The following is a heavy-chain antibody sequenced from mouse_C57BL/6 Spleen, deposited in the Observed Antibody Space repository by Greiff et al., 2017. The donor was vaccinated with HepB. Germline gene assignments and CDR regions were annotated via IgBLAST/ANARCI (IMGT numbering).Heavy chain of an antibody. CDR1: GYTFTSYW. Sequence: QVQLQQPGAELVRPGTSVKLSCKASGYTFTSYWMHWVKQRPGQGLEWIGVIDPSDSYTNYNQKFKGKATLTVDTSSSTAYMQLSSLTSEDSAVYYCARRGSGYSGWFAYWGQGTLVTVSA. CDR3: ARRGSGYSGWFAY. V-gene: IGHV1-59*01. J-gene: IGHJ3*01. CDR2: IDPSDSYT. D-gene: IGHD3-2*02.